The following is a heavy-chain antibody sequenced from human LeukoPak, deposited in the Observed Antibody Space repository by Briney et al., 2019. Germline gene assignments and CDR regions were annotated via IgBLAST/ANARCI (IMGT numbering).Heavy chain of an antibody. CDR1: GGSISSYY. D-gene: IGHD1-26*01. V-gene: IGHV4-59*01. J-gene: IGHJ4*02. CDR3: ARGLRWEQGYYFDY. Sequence: SETLSLTCTVSGGSISSYYWSWIRQPPGKGLEWIGYIYYSGSTNYNPSLKSRVTISVDTSKNQFSLKLSSVTAADTAVYYSARGLRWEQGYYFDYWGQGTLVTVSS. CDR2: IYYSGST.